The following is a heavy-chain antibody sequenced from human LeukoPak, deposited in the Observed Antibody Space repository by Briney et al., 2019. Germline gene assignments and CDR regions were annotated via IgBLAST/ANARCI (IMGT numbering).Heavy chain of an antibody. CDR3: ARDRRYCSSTSCYFHYYGMDV. J-gene: IGHJ6*02. Sequence: GGSLRLSCAASGFTVSSNYMSWVRQAPGKGLEWVSVIYSGGSTYYADSVKGRFTISRHNSKNTLYLQMNSLRAEDTAVYYCARDRRYCSSTSCYFHYYGMDVWGQGTTVTVSS. D-gene: IGHD2-2*01. CDR2: IYSGGST. V-gene: IGHV3-53*04. CDR1: GFTVSSNY.